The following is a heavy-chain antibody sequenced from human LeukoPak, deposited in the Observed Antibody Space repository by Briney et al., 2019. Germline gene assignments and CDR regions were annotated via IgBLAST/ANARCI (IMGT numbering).Heavy chain of an antibody. CDR3: ARENTEDAFDI. CDR1: GFTVSTYE. D-gene: IGHD1/OR15-1a*01. J-gene: IGHJ3*02. CDR2: ISSGGSPI. V-gene: IGHV3-48*03. Sequence: PGGSLRLSCAASGFTVSTYEMSWVRQAPGKGLEWVSYISSGGSPIYYADSMKGRFTISRDNAKNSLFLQMNSLRAEDTAVYYCARENTEDAFDIWGQGTMVTVSS.